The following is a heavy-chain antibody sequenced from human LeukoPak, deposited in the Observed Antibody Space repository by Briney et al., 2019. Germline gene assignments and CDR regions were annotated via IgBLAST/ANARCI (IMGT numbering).Heavy chain of an antibody. D-gene: IGHD2-8*01. CDR3: ARASFNVVFGNWFDP. V-gene: IGHV4-39*01. CDR1: GGSIGSSSNY. J-gene: IGHJ5*02. Sequence: SETLSLTCTVSGGSIGSSSNYWGWIRQAPGKGLERIGNVYYSGSTFYNPSLKSRVTISVDTSKNQFSLKLRSVTAADTAIYYCARASFNVVFGNWFDPWGQGTLVTVSS. CDR2: VYYSGST.